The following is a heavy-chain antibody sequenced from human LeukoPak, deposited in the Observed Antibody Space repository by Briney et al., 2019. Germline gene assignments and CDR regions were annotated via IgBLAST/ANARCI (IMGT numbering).Heavy chain of an antibody. CDR3: ARVIAARSKWPWDWYFDL. D-gene: IGHD6-6*01. CDR1: GGSISSYY. V-gene: IGHV4-59*01. CDR2: IYYSGST. J-gene: IGHJ2*01. Sequence: PSETLSPTCTVSGGSISSYYWSWIRQPPGKGLEWIGYIYYSGSTNYNPSLKSRVTISVDTSKNQFSLKLSSVTAADTAVYYCARVIAARSKWPWDWYFDLWGRGTLVTVSS.